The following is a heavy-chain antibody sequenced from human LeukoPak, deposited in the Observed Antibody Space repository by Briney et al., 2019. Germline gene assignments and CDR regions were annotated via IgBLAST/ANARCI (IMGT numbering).Heavy chain of an antibody. Sequence: ASVKVPCKNSRYTLTSYAMHWVRPAPGQRVERIGWINAGNGNTKYSQKFQGRVTITRDTSASTAYMERSSLRSEDTAVYYCARARIAVAGTFDYWGQGTLVTVSS. J-gene: IGHJ4*02. CDR1: RYTLTSYA. V-gene: IGHV1-3*01. CDR2: INAGNGNT. CDR3: ARARIAVAGTFDY. D-gene: IGHD6-19*01.